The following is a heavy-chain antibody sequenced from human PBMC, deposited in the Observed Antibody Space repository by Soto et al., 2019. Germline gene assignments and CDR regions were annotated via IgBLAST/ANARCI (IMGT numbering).Heavy chain of an antibody. CDR1: GFTFSSYS. J-gene: IGHJ6*02. D-gene: IGHD6-19*01. CDR2: ISDSSTYI. CDR3: ARVIAVAGGVEFAMDV. V-gene: IGHV3-21*01. Sequence: EVQLVESGGGLVKPGGSLRLSCAASGFTFSSYSMNWVRQAPGKGLEWVSFISDSSTYIYYADSVKGRFTISRDNAKNSLYLQMNSLRAEDTAVYYCARVIAVAGGVEFAMDVWGQGTTVTVS.